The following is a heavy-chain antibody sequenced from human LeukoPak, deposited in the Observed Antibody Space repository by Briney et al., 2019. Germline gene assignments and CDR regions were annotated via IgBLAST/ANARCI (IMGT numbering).Heavy chain of an antibody. Sequence: ASVKVSCKASGGTFSSYAITWVRQAPGQGLEWMGGIIPIFGTANYAQKLQGRVTITTDESTSTAYIELSSLRSEDTAVYYCATRIADYSNHLNAFDIWGQGTMVTVSS. V-gene: IGHV1-69*05. CDR3: ATRIADYSNHLNAFDI. CDR1: GGTFSSYA. J-gene: IGHJ3*02. CDR2: IIPIFGTA. D-gene: IGHD4-11*01.